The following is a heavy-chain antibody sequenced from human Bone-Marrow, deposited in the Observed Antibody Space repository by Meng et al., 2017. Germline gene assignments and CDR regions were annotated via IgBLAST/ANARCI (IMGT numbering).Heavy chain of an antibody. J-gene: IGHJ4*02. CDR3: ARFGGHYYDSSGYYKHY. V-gene: IGHV4-34*11. CDR1: GGSFSGYY. Sequence: QVHLQPWGAGLLKPSETLSLPWAVYGGSFSGYYWSWIRQPPGKGLEWIGYIYYSGSTNYNPSLKSRVTISVDTSKNQFSLKLSSVTAADTAVYYCARFGGHYYDSSGYYKHYWGQGTLVTVSS. D-gene: IGHD3-22*01. CDR2: IYYSGST.